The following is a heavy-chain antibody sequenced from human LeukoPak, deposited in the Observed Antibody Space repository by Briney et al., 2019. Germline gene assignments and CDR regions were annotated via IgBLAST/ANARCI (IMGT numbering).Heavy chain of an antibody. D-gene: IGHD3-10*01. CDR2: ISYDGSNK. J-gene: IGHJ6*04. CDR1: GLTFSSYG. V-gene: IGHV3-30*18. Sequence: GRSLRLSCAASGLTFSSYGMHWVRQAPGKGLEWVAVISYDGSNKYYADSVKGRFTISRDNSKNTLYLQMNSLRAEDTAVYYCAKAKGRAWYYYGMDVWGKGATVTVSS. CDR3: AKAKGRAWYYYGMDV.